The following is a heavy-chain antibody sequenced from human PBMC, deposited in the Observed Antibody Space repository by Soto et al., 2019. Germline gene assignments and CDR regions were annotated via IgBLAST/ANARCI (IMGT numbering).Heavy chain of an antibody. D-gene: IGHD3-3*01. CDR1: GGTFSSYA. V-gene: IGHV1-69*13. CDR3: ARAGHNNDFWSGYYTGIKETFDP. CDR2: IIPIFGTA. Sequence: SVKVSCKASGGTFSSYAISWVRQAPGQGLEWMGGIIPIFGTANYAQKFQGRVTITADESTSTAYMELSSLRSEDTAVYYCARAGHNNDFWSGYYTGIKETFDPWGQGTLVTVSS. J-gene: IGHJ5*02.